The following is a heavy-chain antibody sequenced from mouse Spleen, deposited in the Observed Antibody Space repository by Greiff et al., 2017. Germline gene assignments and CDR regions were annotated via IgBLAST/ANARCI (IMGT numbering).Heavy chain of an antibody. CDR1: GYTFTEYT. Sequence: QVQLKESGAELVKPGASVKLSCKASGYTFTEYTIHWVKQRSGQGLEWIGWFYPGSGSIKYNEKFKDKATLTADKSSSTVYMELSRLTSEDSAVYFCARHEEEAYYSNSWFAYWGQGTLVTVSA. CDR3: ARHEEEAYYSNSWFAY. V-gene: IGHV1-62-2*01. D-gene: IGHD2-5*01. CDR2: FYPGSGSI. J-gene: IGHJ3*01.